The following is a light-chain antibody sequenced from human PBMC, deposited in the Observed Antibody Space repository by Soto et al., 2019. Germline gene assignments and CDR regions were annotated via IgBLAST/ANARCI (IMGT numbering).Light chain of an antibody. J-gene: IGLJ1*01. V-gene: IGLV2-23*01. CDR3: FTYAGNSGYV. Sequence: QSVLTQPASVSGSPGQSITISCTGTSSDVGGYNFVSWFQQLPGKVPKRNIYEGTKRPSGVSDRFSGSKSGYTASLTISGLQAEDAADYYCFTYAGNSGYVCGTGTKV. CDR1: SSDVGGYNF. CDR2: EGT.